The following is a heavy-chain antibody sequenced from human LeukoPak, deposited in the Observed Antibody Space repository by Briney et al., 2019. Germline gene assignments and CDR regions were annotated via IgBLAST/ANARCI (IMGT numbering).Heavy chain of an antibody. CDR1: GGTFSSYA. J-gene: IGHJ4*02. CDR3: ARGLYDILTGGSLIDY. Sequence: ASVKVSCKASGGTFSSYAISWVRQAPGQGLEWMGGIIPIFGTANYAQKFQGRVTITADESTSTAYMELSSLRSEDTAVYYCARGLYDILTGGSLIDYWGQGTLVTVSS. V-gene: IGHV1-69*13. D-gene: IGHD3-9*01. CDR2: IIPIFGTA.